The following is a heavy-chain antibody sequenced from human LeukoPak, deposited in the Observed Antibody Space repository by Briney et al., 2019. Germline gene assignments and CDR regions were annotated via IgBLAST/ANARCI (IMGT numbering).Heavy chain of an antibody. CDR1: GGSFSGYY. Sequence: SETLSLTCAVYGGSFSGYYWSWIRQPPGKELEWIGEINHSGSTNYNPSLKSRVTISVDTSKNQFSLKLSSVTAADTAVYYCARGRFGWLRHNWFDPWGQGTLVTVSS. D-gene: IGHD3-10*01. CDR3: ARGRFGWLRHNWFDP. CDR2: INHSGST. V-gene: IGHV4-34*01. J-gene: IGHJ5*02.